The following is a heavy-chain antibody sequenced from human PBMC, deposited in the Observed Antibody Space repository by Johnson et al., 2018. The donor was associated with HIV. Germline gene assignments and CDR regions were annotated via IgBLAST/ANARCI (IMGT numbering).Heavy chain of an antibody. CDR2: TRKKVNSYPT. CDR1: GFTFSDHY. J-gene: IGHJ3*02. Sequence: VQLVESGGGLVQPGGSLRLSCAASGFTFSDHYMDWVRQAPGKGLEWVGRTRKKVNSYPTEYAASVQGRFTVSRDDSKNSVYLQMNSLTPEETAVYYCARGCGSRSGSPCYDPFDIWGQGTMVTVSS. D-gene: IGHD1-26*01. CDR3: ARGCGSRSGSPCYDPFDI. V-gene: IGHV3-72*01.